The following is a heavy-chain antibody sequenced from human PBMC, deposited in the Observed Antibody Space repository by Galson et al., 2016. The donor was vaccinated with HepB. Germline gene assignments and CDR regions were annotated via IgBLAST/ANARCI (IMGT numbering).Heavy chain of an antibody. J-gene: IGHJ6*02. CDR1: GFTFTNAW. V-gene: IGHV3-23*01. CDR2: ISGSGGET. Sequence: SLRLSCAASGFTFTNAWMNWVRQAPGKGLDWVSTISGSGGETHYADSVKGRFTFSRDNSKNTMYVQMTSLRAEDTAVYYCAAWTESRPYYYNMDVWGQGTTVTVSS. CDR3: AAWTESRPYYYNMDV. D-gene: IGHD3/OR15-3a*01.